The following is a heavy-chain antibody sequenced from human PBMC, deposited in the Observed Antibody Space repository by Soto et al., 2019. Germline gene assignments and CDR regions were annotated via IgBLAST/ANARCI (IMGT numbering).Heavy chain of an antibody. D-gene: IGHD3-16*01. CDR1: GGSISNYY. CDR2: IYYSGST. CDR3: ARHQDYVWGSLYY. J-gene: IGHJ4*02. Sequence: SETLSLTCTVSGGSISNYYWSWIRQPPGKGLEWIGYIYYSGSTNYNPSLKSRVTISVDTSKNQFSLKLSSVTATDTAVYYCARHQDYVWGSLYYWGQGSLVTVSS. V-gene: IGHV4-59*08.